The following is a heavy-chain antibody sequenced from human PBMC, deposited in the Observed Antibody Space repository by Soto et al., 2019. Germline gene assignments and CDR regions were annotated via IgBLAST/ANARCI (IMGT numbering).Heavy chain of an antibody. CDR1: GFTFTSSA. D-gene: IGHD1-26*01. J-gene: IGHJ3*02. CDR2: IVVGSGNT. V-gene: IGHV1-58*01. CDR3: AATSYSGSYYSAFDI. Sequence: QMQLVQSGPEVKKPGTSVKVSCKASGFTFTSSAVQWVRQARGQRLEWRGWIVVGSGNTNYAQKFQERVTIARDMSTSTAYMELSSLRSEDTAVYDCAATSYSGSYYSAFDIWGQGTMVTVSS.